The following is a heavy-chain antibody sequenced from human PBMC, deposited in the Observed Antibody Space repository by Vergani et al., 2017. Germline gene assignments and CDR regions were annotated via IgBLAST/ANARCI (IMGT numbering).Heavy chain of an antibody. Sequence: QVQLVESGGGVVQPGRSLRLSCAASGFTFSSYAMHWVRQAPGKGLEWVAVISYDGSNKYYADSVKGRFTISRDNSKNTLYLQMNSLRAEDTAVYYCAKDGSQRLVQWFGEVDYWGQGTLVTVSS. CDR3: AKDGSQRLVQWFGEVDY. V-gene: IGHV3-30-3*01. D-gene: IGHD3-10*01. J-gene: IGHJ4*02. CDR2: ISYDGSNK. CDR1: GFTFSSYA.